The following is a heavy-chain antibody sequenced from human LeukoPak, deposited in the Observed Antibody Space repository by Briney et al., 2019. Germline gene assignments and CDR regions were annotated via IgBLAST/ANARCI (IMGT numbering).Heavy chain of an antibody. V-gene: IGHV1-2*02. CDR2: INPNSGGT. J-gene: IGHJ2*01. Sequence: GASVKVSCKASGYTFTGYYIHWVRQAPGQGLEWMGWINPNSGGTNYAQKFQGRVTMTRDTSISTAYMELSRLSSDDTAVYYCARDTLRSGFDLWGRGTLVTVSS. CDR1: GYTFTGYY. D-gene: IGHD3-10*02. CDR3: ARDTLRSGFDL.